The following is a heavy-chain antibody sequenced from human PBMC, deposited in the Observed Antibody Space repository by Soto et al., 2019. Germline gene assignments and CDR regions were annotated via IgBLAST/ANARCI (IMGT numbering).Heavy chain of an antibody. D-gene: IGHD3-10*01. CDR1: GGSISSYY. V-gene: IGHV4-59*08. J-gene: IGHJ4*02. Sequence: PSETLSLTCTVSGGSISSYYWSWIRQPPGKGLECIGYIYYSGSTNYNPSLKSRVIISVDTSKNQFSLKLNSMTAADTAVYYCARHNYGSGSTYFDHWGQGTLVTVS. CDR2: IYYSGST. CDR3: ARHNYGSGSTYFDH.